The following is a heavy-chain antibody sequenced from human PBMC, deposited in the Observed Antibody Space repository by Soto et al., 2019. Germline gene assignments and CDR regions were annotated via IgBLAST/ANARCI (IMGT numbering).Heavy chain of an antibody. V-gene: IGHV3-23*01. J-gene: IGHJ3*02. D-gene: IGHD3-3*01. CDR3: ARGPTIFGVGVDAFDI. CDR2: ISGSGDFT. Sequence: EVQLLESGGGLVQPGGSLRLSCAASGFTLSSYALSWVRQAPGKGLEWVSGISGSGDFTFYADAVKGRFTISRDNSKNTLYLQMHSLRVEDTAVYYCARGPTIFGVGVDAFDIWGQGTMVTVSS. CDR1: GFTLSSYA.